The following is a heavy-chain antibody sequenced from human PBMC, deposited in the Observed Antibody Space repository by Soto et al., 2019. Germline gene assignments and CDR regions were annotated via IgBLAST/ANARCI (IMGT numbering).Heavy chain of an antibody. D-gene: IGHD2-15*01. CDR2: INPSGGST. J-gene: IGHJ4*02. Sequence: QVQLVQSGAEVKKPGASVKVSCKASGYTFTSYYMHWVRQAPGQGLEWMGIINPSGGSTSYAQKFQGRVTMTRDTSTSTVYMELSSLRSEDTAVYYCARDPILGYCSGGSCYAAFDYWGQGTLVTVSS. CDR3: ARDPILGYCSGGSCYAAFDY. V-gene: IGHV1-46*01. CDR1: GYTFTSYY.